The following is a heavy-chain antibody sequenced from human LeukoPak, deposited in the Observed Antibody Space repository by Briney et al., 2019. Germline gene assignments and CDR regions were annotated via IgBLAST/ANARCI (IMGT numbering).Heavy chain of an antibody. D-gene: IGHD3-10*01. CDR2: INHSGST. V-gene: IGHV4-34*01. J-gene: IGHJ5*02. Sequence: SETLSLTCAVYGGSFSGYYWSWIRQPPGKGLEWIGEINHSGSTNHNPSLKSRVTISVDTSKNQFSLKLSSVTAADTAVYYCARTQFTMVRGALQMNWFDPWGQGTLVTVSS. CDR3: ARTQFTMVRGALQMNWFDP. CDR1: GGSFSGYY.